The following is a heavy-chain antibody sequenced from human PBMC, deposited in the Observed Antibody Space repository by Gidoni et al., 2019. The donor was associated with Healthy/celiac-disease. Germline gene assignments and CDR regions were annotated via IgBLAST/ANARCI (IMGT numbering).Heavy chain of an antibody. CDR1: GGSISSSSYY. CDR2: IYYSGST. CDR3: ARLFSFAGDY. V-gene: IGHV4-39*01. D-gene: IGHD2-2*01. Sequence: QLQLQESGPGLVKPSETLSLTCTVSGGSISSSSYYWGWIRQPPGKGLEWIGCIYYSGSTYYNPSLKSRVTISVDTSKNQFSLKLSSVTAADTAVYYCARLFSFAGDYWGQGTLVTVSS. J-gene: IGHJ4*02.